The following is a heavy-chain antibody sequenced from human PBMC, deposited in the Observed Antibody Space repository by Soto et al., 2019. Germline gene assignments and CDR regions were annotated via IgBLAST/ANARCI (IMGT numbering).Heavy chain of an antibody. Sequence: SETLSLTCTVSGGSISSGDYYWSWIRQPPGKGLEWIGYIYYSGSTYYNPSLKSRFTISRDNAKNSLYLQMNSLRAEDTAVYYCARAMIPVVPPGNDYWGQGTLVTVSS. V-gene: IGHV4-30-4*01. D-gene: IGHD3-22*01. J-gene: IGHJ4*02. CDR2: IYYSGST. CDR1: GGSISSGDYY. CDR3: ARAMIPVVPPGNDY.